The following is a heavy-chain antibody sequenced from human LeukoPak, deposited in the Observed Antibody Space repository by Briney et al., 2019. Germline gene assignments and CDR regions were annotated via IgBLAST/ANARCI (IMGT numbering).Heavy chain of an antibody. CDR3: ARGAYGDSY. J-gene: IGHJ4*02. CDR1: GFTFSSYE. CDR2: VSGSGSTI. Sequence: PGGSLRLSCAASGFTFSSYEMNWVRQAPGKGLEWVSYVSGSGSTIYYADSVKGRFTISRDNAKNSLYLQMNSLRAEDTALYYCARGAYGDSYWGLGALVTVSS. D-gene: IGHD4-17*01. V-gene: IGHV3-48*03.